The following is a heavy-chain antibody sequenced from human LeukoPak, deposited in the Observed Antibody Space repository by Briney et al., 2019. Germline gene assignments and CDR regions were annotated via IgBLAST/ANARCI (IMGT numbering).Heavy chain of an antibody. D-gene: IGHD6-19*01. V-gene: IGHV3-30*04. Sequence: PGGSLRLSCAASGFTFSSYAMHWVRQAPGEGLEWVTVISYDGSNTYYTDSVKGRFTISRDNSKNTLYLQMNSLRAEDTAVYYCARVRSGWYDAFDIWGQGTMVTVSS. CDR2: ISYDGSNT. CDR3: ARVRSGWYDAFDI. J-gene: IGHJ3*02. CDR1: GFTFSSYA.